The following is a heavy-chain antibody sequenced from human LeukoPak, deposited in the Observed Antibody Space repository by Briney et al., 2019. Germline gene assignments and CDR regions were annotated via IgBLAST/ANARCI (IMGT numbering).Heavy chain of an antibody. Sequence: PSETLSLTCTVSGGSISSSSYYWGWIRQPLGKGLEWIGSIYYSGSTYYNPSLKSRVTISVDTSKNQFSLKLSSVTAADTAVYYCAGHMTGSLNWFDPWGQGTLVTVSS. CDR3: AGHMTGSLNWFDP. D-gene: IGHD2-15*01. CDR2: IYYSGST. CDR1: GGSISSSSYY. J-gene: IGHJ5*02. V-gene: IGHV4-39*01.